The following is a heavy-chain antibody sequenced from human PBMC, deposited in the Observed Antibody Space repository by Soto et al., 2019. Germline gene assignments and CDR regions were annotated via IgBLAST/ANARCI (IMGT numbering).Heavy chain of an antibody. D-gene: IGHD3-9*01. V-gene: IGHV3-66*01. CDR3: ARVPLLRYFDWLPNPDAFDI. Sequence: GGSLRLSCAASGFTVSSNYMSWVRQAPGKGLEWVSVIYSGGSTYYADSVKGRFTISRNNSKNTLYLQLNGLRAEDTAVYYCARVPLLRYFDWLPNPDAFDIWGQGTMVTVSS. CDR1: GFTVSSNY. CDR2: IYSGGST. J-gene: IGHJ3*02.